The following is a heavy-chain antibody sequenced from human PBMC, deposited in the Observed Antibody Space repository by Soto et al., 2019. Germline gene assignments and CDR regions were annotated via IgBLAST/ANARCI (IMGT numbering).Heavy chain of an antibody. CDR1: GGTFSSYA. CDR3: ARSRYYYGSGGLATDAFDI. CDR2: IIPIFGTA. J-gene: IGHJ3*02. D-gene: IGHD3-10*01. V-gene: IGHV1-69*13. Sequence: SVKVSCKASGGTFSSYAISWVRQAPGQGLEWMGGIIPIFGTANYAQKSQGRVTITADESTSTAYMELSSLRSEDTAVYYCARSRYYYGSGGLATDAFDIWGQGTMVTVSS.